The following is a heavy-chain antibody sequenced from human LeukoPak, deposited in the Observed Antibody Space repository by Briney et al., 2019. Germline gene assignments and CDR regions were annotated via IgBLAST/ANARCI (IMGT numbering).Heavy chain of an antibody. J-gene: IGHJ5*02. D-gene: IGHD6-13*01. Sequence: SETLSLTCTVSGVSISSYYWSWIRQPPGKGLEWIGSIYYSGSTYYNPSLKSRVTISVDTSKNQFSLKLSSVTAADTAVYYCARSTSGSSWYGVPSWFDPWGQGTLVTVSS. V-gene: IGHV4-39*07. CDR1: GVSISSYY. CDR3: ARSTSGSSWYGVPSWFDP. CDR2: IYYSGST.